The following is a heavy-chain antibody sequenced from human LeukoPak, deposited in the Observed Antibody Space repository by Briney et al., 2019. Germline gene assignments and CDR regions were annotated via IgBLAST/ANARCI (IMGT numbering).Heavy chain of an antibody. CDR1: GFTFSSFW. CDR3: ARGQWRLFDY. V-gene: IGHV3-7*04. J-gene: IGHJ4*02. CDR2: IKEDGSDK. Sequence: PGGSLRLSCAASGFTFSSFWMTWVRQAPGKGLEWVANIKEDGSDKHYVDSVKGRFTISRDNAKNSLYLQMNSLRAEDSAVYFCARGQWRLFDYWGQGTLVAVSS. D-gene: IGHD2-21*02.